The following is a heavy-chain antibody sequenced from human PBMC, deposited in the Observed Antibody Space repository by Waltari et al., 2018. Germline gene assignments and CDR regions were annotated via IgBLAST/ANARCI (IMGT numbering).Heavy chain of an antibody. D-gene: IGHD3-3*01. V-gene: IGHV4-59*01. CDR2: IYYSGST. CDR3: ARGREWLLYRDYYYMDV. Sequence: QVQLQESGPGLVKPSETLSLTCTVSGGSISSYYWSWIRQPPGKGLEWIGYIYYSGSTTYNPSLKGRVTISVDTAKTQFSLKLSSVTAADTAVYYCARGREWLLYRDYYYMDVWGKGTTVTVSS. J-gene: IGHJ6*03. CDR1: GGSISSYY.